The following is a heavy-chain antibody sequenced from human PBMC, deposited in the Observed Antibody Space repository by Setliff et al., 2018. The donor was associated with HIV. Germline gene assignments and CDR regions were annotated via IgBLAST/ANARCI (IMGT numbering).Heavy chain of an antibody. CDR3: ASGYSYGPPYYYYGMDV. V-gene: IGHV1-69*13. J-gene: IGHJ6*02. CDR1: GGTFSSYA. D-gene: IGHD5-18*01. CDR2: IIPIFGTA. Sequence: SVKVSCKASGGTFSSYAISWVRQAPGQGLEWMGGIIPIFGTANYAQKFQGRVTITSDESTSTAYMELSSLRSEDTAVYYCASGYSYGPPYYYYGMDVWGQGTTVTVSS.